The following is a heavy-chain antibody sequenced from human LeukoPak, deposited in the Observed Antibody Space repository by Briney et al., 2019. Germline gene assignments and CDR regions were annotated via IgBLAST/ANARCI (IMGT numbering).Heavy chain of an antibody. CDR2: FDPEDGET. CDR3: WVRVLANFDY. CDR1: GYTLTELS. V-gene: IGHV1-24*01. J-gene: IGHJ4*02. D-gene: IGHD3-10*01. Sequence: ASVKVSCTVSGYTLTELSMHWMRQAPGKGLEWMGGFDPEDGETIYAQKFQGRVTMTEDTSTDTAYMELSSLRSEDTAVYYYWVRVLANFDYWGQGTLVTVSS.